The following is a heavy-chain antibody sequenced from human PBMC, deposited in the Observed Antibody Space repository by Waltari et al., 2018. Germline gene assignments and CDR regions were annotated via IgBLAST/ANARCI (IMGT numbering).Heavy chain of an antibody. CDR1: GFTFSNYG. CDR2: IWNEKSDK. Sequence: QVQLVDSGGDVVQPGRSLRLSCAASGFTFSNYGMHWIRQAPGKGLEWVAFIWNEKSDKYYADSVKGRFTISRDNSKNTLYLQMNSLRAEDTAVYYWVRGGAGDPFGYWSQGTLVTVSS. D-gene: IGHD3-10*01. J-gene: IGHJ4*02. V-gene: IGHV3-33*01. CDR3: VRGGAGDPFGY.